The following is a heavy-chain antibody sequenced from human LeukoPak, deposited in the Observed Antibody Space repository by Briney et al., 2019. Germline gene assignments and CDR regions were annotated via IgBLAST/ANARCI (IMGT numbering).Heavy chain of an antibody. J-gene: IGHJ5*02. Sequence: PSETLSLTCAVYGGSFSGYYWSWIRQPPGKGLEWIGEINHSGSTNYNPSLKSRVTISVDTSKNQFSLKLSSVTAADTAVYYCATRWGAWGQGTLVTVSS. CDR3: ATRWGA. D-gene: IGHD3-16*01. V-gene: IGHV4-34*01. CDR2: INHSGST. CDR1: GGSFSGYY.